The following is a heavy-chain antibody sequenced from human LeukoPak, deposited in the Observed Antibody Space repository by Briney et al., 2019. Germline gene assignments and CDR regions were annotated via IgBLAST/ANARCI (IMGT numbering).Heavy chain of an antibody. Sequence: SVKVSCKASRGTFSSYAISWVRQAPGQGLEWMGRIIPILGIANYAQKFQGRVTITADKSTSTAYMELSSLRSEDTAVYYCARGAYCSSTSSPELNCFDPWGQGPLVTVSS. V-gene: IGHV1-69*04. CDR1: RGTFSSYA. CDR2: IIPILGIA. CDR3: ARGAYCSSTSSPELNCFDP. D-gene: IGHD2-2*01. J-gene: IGHJ5*02.